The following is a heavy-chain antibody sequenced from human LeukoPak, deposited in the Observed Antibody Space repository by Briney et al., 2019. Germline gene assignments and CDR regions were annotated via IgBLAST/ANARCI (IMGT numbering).Heavy chain of an antibody. CDR3: ARDFMVPRTHCSSTSCYNMDV. V-gene: IGHV3-15*01. D-gene: IGHD2-2*02. Sequence: GGSLRLSCAASGLTLSNAWMRWVRQAPGKGREWVGRIKRKTDDCTTEYAEAGKGRFTISRDNSKNTLYLQMNSLRAEDTAVYYCARDFMVPRTHCSSTSCYNMDVWGKGTTVTVSS. CDR2: IKRKTDDCTT. CDR1: GLTLSNAW. J-gene: IGHJ6*03.